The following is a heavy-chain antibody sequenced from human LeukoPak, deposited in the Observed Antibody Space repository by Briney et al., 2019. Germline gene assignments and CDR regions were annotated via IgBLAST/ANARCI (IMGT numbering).Heavy chain of an antibody. CDR2: INPNSGGT. CDR1: AYSFSNYG. CDR3: AREVGYSSGFFLYYFDY. D-gene: IGHD6-19*01. J-gene: IGHJ4*02. Sequence: GASVKVSCKTSAYSFSNYGFNWVRQAPGQGLEWMGWINPNSGGTNYAQKFQGRVTMTRDTSISTAYMELRSLRSDDTAVYYCAREVGYSSGFFLYYFDYWGQGTLVTVSS. V-gene: IGHV1-2*02.